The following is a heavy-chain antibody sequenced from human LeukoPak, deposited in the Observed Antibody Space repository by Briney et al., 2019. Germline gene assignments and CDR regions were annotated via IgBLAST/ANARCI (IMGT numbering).Heavy chain of an antibody. CDR2: INQGGSVK. V-gene: IGHV3-7*01. J-gene: IGHJ4*02. CDR1: GFTFRSYW. D-gene: IGHD5-12*01. Sequence: GGSLRLSCAASGFTFRSYWMSWVRQAPGKGLEWVANINQGGSVKYYVDSVKGRFTISRDDAKNSLYVQMNSLRDEDTAVYYCARVGYSGWNFEYWGQGTLVTVSS. CDR3: ARVGYSGWNFEY.